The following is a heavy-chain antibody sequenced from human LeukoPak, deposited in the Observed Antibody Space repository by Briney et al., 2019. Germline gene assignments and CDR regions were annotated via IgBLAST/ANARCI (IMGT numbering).Heavy chain of an antibody. CDR1: GFTFSRYG. CDR2: ISYDGSNK. Sequence: GGSLRLSCAVSGFTFSRYGMHGARQAPGKGLEWVAVISYDGSNKYYADSVKGRFTISRDNSKNTLYLQMNSLRGEDTAVYYCAKGSYSSSWYVPDFDYWGQGTLVTVSS. V-gene: IGHV3-30*18. J-gene: IGHJ4*02. D-gene: IGHD6-13*01. CDR3: AKGSYSSSWYVPDFDY.